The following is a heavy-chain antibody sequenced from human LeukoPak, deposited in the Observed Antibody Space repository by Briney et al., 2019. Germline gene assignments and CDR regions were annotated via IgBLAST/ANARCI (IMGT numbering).Heavy chain of an antibody. V-gene: IGHV3-23*01. J-gene: IGHJ3*02. CDR1: GFTFSSYA. CDR2: ISGSGGST. CDR3: ARAKRNGFDI. Sequence: PGGSLRLSCAASGFTFSSYAMSWVRQAPGKGLEWVSAISGSGGSTYYADSVKGRFTISRDNAMNSLYLQMNSLRAEDTAVYYCARAKRNGFDIWGQGTMVTVSS.